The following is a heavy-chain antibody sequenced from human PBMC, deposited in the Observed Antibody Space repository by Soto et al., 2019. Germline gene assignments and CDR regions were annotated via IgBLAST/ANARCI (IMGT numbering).Heavy chain of an antibody. CDR3: SRPEYSSSSYGMDV. V-gene: IGHV3-48*02. J-gene: IGHJ6*02. Sequence: EVQLVESGGGLVQPGGSLRLSCAASGFTFSSYSMKWVRQAPGKGLEWVSYISSSSSTIYYADSVKGRFTISRDNAKTSLYLQMNSLRDEDTAVYYCSRPEYSSSSYGMDVWGQGTTVTVSS. CDR2: ISSSSSTI. CDR1: GFTFSSYS. D-gene: IGHD6-6*01.